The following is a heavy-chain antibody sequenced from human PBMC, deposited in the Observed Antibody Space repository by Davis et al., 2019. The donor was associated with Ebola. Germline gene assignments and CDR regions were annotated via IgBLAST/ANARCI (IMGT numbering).Heavy chain of an antibody. V-gene: IGHV3-30*04. CDR3: ARVRPYYYGSGRMDV. CDR1: GFTFSSYA. D-gene: IGHD3-10*01. Sequence: GGSLRLSCAASGFTFSSYAMHWVRQAPGKGLEWVAVISYDGSNKYYADSVKGRFTISRDNSKNTLYLQMNSLRAEDTAVYYCARVRPYYYGSGRMDVWGQGTTVTVSS. J-gene: IGHJ6*02. CDR2: ISYDGSNK.